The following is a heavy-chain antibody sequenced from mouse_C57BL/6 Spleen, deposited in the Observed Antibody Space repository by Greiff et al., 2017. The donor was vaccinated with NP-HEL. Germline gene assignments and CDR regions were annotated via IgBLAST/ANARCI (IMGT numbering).Heavy chain of an antibody. CDR2: IYPGSGST. CDR1: GYTFTSYW. J-gene: IGHJ4*01. Sequence: QVQLQQPGAELVKPGASVKMSCKASGYTFTSYWITWVKQRPGQGLEWIGDIYPGSGSTNYNEKFKSKATLTVDTASSTAYMQLSSLTSEDSAVYYCARILLRDYAMDYWGQGTSVTVSS. V-gene: IGHV1-55*01. CDR3: ARILLRDYAMDY. D-gene: IGHD1-1*01.